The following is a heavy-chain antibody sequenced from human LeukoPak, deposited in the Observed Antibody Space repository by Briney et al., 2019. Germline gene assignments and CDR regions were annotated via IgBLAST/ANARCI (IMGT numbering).Heavy chain of an antibody. D-gene: IGHD3-10*01. CDR1: GFSINSSNYY. V-gene: IGHV4-39*01. CDR3: ARQVTIFTYYYGSGSYISSNWFDP. J-gene: IGHJ5*02. CDR2: IYYSGSS. Sequence: SETLTLSCTVSGFSINSSNYYWGWIRQPPGKGLEWIGSIYYSGSSYYNPSLKSRVDISVDTSKNQFSLKLSSVTAADTAVYYCARQVTIFTYYYGSGSYISSNWFDPWGQGTLVTVSS.